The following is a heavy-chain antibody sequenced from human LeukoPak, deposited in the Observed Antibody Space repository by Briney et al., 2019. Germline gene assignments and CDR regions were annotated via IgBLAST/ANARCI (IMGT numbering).Heavy chain of an antibody. Sequence: AGGSLRLSCAASGFTFSSYAMRWVRQAPGKGLEWVSAISGSGGSTYYAVSVKGRFTISRDNSKNTLYLQMNSLRAEDTAVYYCAKDVLLLWFGELLAPFDYWGQGTLVTVSS. D-gene: IGHD3-10*01. CDR2: ISGSGGST. J-gene: IGHJ4*02. CDR1: GFTFSSYA. CDR3: AKDVLLLWFGELLAPFDY. V-gene: IGHV3-23*01.